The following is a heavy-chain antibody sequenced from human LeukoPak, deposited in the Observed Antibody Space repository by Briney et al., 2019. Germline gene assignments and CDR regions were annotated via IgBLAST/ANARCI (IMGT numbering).Heavy chain of an antibody. CDR1: GYTLTELS. J-gene: IGHJ4*02. Sequence: ASVKVSCKASGYTLTELSMHWVRQAPGKGLEWMGGFDPGDGETIYAQKFQGRVTMTRNTSISTAYMELSSLRSEDTAVYYCARVKEDIDYWGQGTLVTVSS. CDR3: ARVKEDIDY. CDR2: FDPGDGET. V-gene: IGHV1-24*01.